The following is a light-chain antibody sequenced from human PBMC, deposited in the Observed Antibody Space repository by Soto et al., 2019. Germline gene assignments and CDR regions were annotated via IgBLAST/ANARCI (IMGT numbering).Light chain of an antibody. CDR2: DVF. J-gene: IGKJ4*01. V-gene: IGKV1-33*01. CDR3: QQYGQLPIT. Sequence: DVQMTQSASSLPASVGDTVTISCQASQDISKYLNWFQQKPGKAPKLLIYDVFNVETGVPSRFSGHGSGTDFTLINSSLQPEYFATDYCQQYGQLPITFGGVTKVDI. CDR1: QDISKY.